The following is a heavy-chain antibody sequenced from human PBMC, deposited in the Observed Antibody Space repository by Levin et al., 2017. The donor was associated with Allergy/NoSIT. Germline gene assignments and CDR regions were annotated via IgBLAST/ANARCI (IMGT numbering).Heavy chain of an antibody. J-gene: IGHJ4*02. CDR1: GGSISSYY. D-gene: IGHD2-8*01. CDR3: ARQGPYCTNGVCYTWVDY. V-gene: IGHV4-59*08. Sequence: GSLRLSCTVSGGSISSYYWSWIRQPPGKGLEWIGYIYYSGSTNYNPSLKSRVTISVDTSKNQFSLKLSSVTAADTAVYYCARQGPYCTNGVCYTWVDYWGQGTLVTVSS. CDR2: IYYSGST.